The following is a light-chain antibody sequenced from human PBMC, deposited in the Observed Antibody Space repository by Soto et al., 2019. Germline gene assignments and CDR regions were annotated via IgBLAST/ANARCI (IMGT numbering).Light chain of an antibody. CDR3: SSDAGINNLWV. CDR1: SSDVGGYKY. V-gene: IGLV2-8*01. CDR2: EVN. J-gene: IGLJ1*01. Sequence: QSALTQPPSASGSPGQSVTISCTGTSSDVGGYKYVSWYQQHPGKAPKLMIFEVNKRPSGVPDRFSGSKSGNTASLTVSGLQAEDEADYYGSSDAGINNLWVFGTGTKLTVL.